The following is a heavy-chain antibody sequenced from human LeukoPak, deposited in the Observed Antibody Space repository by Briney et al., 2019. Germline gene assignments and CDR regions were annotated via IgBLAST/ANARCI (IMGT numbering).Heavy chain of an antibody. CDR3: ARGIYYVYVWGSERLRYFDY. V-gene: IGHV4-34*01. J-gene: IGHJ4*01. Sequence: SETLSLTCAVYGGSISGYYWSWFRQPPGKRLEWIGGTNYRGSTNYNPSLKSRVTISVDTSTNQFSLPLSTVTAADTAVYFCARGIYYVYVWGSERLRYFDYWGDRTLLTASS. CDR1: GGSISGYY. CDR2: TNYRGST. D-gene: IGHD3-16*01.